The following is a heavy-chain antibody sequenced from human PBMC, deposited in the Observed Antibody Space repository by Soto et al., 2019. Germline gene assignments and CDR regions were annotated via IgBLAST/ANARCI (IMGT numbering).Heavy chain of an antibody. CDR3: ARLYTGIGTTPDNYGMDV. J-gene: IGHJ6*02. V-gene: IGHV5-51*01. CDR2: IYPGDSDT. CDR1: GYSFTSYW. Sequence: GESLKISCKGSGYSFTSYWIGWVRQMPGKGLEWMGIIYPGDSDTRYSPSFQCQVTISADKSISTAYLQWSSLKASDTAMYYCARLYTGIGTTPDNYGMDVWGQGTTVTVSS. D-gene: IGHD1-1*01.